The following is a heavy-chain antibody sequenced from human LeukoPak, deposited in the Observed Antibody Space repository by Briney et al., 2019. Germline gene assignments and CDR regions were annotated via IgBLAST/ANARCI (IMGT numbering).Heavy chain of an antibody. V-gene: IGHV3-30*18. CDR3: AKDGRSDGAFDI. CDR1: GFTFSSYG. J-gene: IGHJ3*02. Sequence: GGSLRLSCAASGFTFSSYGMHWVRQAPGKGLEWVAVISYDGSNKYYADSVKGRFTISRDNSKNTLYLQMNSLRAEDTAVYYCAKDGRSDGAFDIWGQGTMVTVSS. D-gene: IGHD1-26*01. CDR2: ISYDGSNK.